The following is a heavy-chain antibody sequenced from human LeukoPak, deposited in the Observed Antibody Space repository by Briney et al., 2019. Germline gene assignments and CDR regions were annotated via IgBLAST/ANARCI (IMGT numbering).Heavy chain of an antibody. Sequence: GGSLRLSCAASGFTFSNYGMSWGRQAPRKGLEWVSAISGSGGSTHYADSVKGRFTISRDNSKNTLNLQMNSLRAEDTAVYYCATSKYSGSYWGQGTLVTVSS. D-gene: IGHD1-26*01. V-gene: IGHV3-23*01. CDR3: ATSKYSGSY. CDR1: GFTFSNYG. CDR2: ISGSGGST. J-gene: IGHJ4*02.